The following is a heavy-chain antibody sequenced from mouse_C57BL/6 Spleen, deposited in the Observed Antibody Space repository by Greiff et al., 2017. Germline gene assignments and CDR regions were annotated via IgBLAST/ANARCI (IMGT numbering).Heavy chain of an antibody. D-gene: IGHD2-2*01. CDR3: ARASGGYQFAY. V-gene: IGHV3-6*01. CDR1: GYSITSGYY. CDR2: ISYDGSN. J-gene: IGHJ3*01. Sequence: EVQLVESGPGLVKPSQSLSLTCSVTGYSITSGYYWNWIRQFPGNKLEWMGYISYDGSNNYNPSLKNRISITRDTSKNQFFLKLNSVTTEDTATDYCARASGGYQFAYWGQGTLVTVSA.